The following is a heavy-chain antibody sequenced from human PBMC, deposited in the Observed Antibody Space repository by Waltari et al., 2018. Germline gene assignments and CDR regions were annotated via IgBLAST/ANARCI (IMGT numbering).Heavy chain of an antibody. D-gene: IGHD3-16*01. CDR3: ATYVGASIGTAAFD. Sequence: QLHLQEAGPGLVTPSETLSLTCSVSGGSIISNRHYWAWIRQPPGKGLEWTATISYTGTTYYNPSLKSRVTISVDTSKNQFSLKLTSVTAADTAVYYCATYVGASIGTAAFD. V-gene: IGHV4-39*01. CDR2: ISYTGTT. CDR1: GGSIISNRHY. J-gene: IGHJ3*01.